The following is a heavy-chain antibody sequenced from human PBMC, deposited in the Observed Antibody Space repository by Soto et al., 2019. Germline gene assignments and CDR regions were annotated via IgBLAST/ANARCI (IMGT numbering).Heavy chain of an antibody. CDR1: GGTISSSSYY. CDR3: ARHEPGRCSGGSCPHFDY. V-gene: IGHV4-39*01. Sequence: SETLSLTCTVSGGTISSSSYYWGWIRQPPGKGLEWIGSIYYSGSTYYNPSLKSRVTISVDTSKNQFSLKLSSVTAADTAVYYCARHEPGRCSGGSCPHFDYWGQGTLVTVSS. J-gene: IGHJ4*02. D-gene: IGHD2-15*01. CDR2: IYYSGST.